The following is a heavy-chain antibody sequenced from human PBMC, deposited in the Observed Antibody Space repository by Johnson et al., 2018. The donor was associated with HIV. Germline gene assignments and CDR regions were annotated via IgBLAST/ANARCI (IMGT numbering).Heavy chain of an antibody. D-gene: IGHD3-22*01. CDR2: ISYDGINK. CDR1: KFTFSSYA. Sequence: VQLLESGGGVVQPGRSLRLSCAASKFTFSSYAMHWVRQAPGKGLEWVAIISYDGINKYYADSVKGRFTISRDNSNNTLYLQMNSLRAEDTAVYYCARVVPSEQDANYYDSSHYFDAFHIWGQGTLVTVSS. J-gene: IGHJ3*02. V-gene: IGHV3-30*04. CDR3: ARVVPSEQDANYYDSSHYFDAFHI.